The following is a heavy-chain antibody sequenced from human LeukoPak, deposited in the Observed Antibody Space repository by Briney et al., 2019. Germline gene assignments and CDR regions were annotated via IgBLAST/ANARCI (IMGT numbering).Heavy chain of an antibody. J-gene: IGHJ4*02. CDR2: IYYSGST. D-gene: IGHD4-17*01. CDR3: ARPMGYGDYTPFDY. Sequence: SETLSLTCTVSGGSISSSSYYWGWIRQPPGKGLEWIGSIYYSGSTYYNPSLKSRVTISVDTSKNQFSLKLSSVTAADTAVYYCARPMGYGDYTPFDYWGQGTLVTVSS. V-gene: IGHV4-39*07. CDR1: GGSISSSSYY.